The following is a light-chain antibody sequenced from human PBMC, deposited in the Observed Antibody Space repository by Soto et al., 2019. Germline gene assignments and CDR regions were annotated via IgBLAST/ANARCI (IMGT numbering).Light chain of an antibody. Sequence: QSALTQPASVSGSPGQSITISCTGTSSDVGGYNYVSWYQQHPGKAPKLMIYDVSNRPSGVSNRFSGSKSGNTASLTISGRQAEDDDDYYCSSYTSSSTVVFGGGNKMTVI. CDR1: SSDVGGYNY. J-gene: IGLJ2*01. V-gene: IGLV2-14*01. CDR3: SSYTSSSTVV. CDR2: DVS.